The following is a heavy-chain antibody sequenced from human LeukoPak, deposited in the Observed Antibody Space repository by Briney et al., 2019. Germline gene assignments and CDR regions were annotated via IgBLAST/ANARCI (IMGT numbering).Heavy chain of an antibody. J-gene: IGHJ5*02. CDR3: ATETGYNYGFDH. D-gene: IGHD5-18*01. CDR1: GFPFSSYS. CDR2: ISSSSSYI. Sequence: GGSLRLSCAASGFPFSSYSMNWVRQAPGKGLEWVSSISSSSSYIYYGDSVKGRFTISRDNAKNSLYLQMNSLRAEDTAVYYCATETGYNYGFDHWGQGTLVTVSS. V-gene: IGHV3-21*01.